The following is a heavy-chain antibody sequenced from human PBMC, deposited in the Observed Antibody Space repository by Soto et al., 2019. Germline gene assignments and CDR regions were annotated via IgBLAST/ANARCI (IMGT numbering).Heavy chain of an antibody. J-gene: IGHJ6*03. CDR3: ARDGGWGYSSTFSYMDV. D-gene: IGHD6-19*01. CDR2: ISSSSSYI. V-gene: IGHV3-21*01. CDR1: GFTFSSYS. Sequence: GGSLRLSCAASGFTFSSYSMNWVRQAPGKGLEWVSSISSSSSYIYYADSVKGRFTISRDNAKNSLYLQMNSLRAEDTAVYYCARDGGWGYSSTFSYMDVWGKGTTVTVSS.